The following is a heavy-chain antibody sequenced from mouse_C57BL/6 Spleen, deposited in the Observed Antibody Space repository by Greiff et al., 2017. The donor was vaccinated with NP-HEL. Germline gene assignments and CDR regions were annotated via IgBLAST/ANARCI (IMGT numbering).Heavy chain of an antibody. CDR3: ARSGDYWYFDV. J-gene: IGHJ1*03. CDR2: IYPGDGDT. Sequence: VQLQESGAELVKPGASVKISCKASGYAFSSYWMNWVKQRPGKGLEWIGQIYPGDGDTNYNGKFKGKATLTADKSSSTAYMQLSSLTSEDSAVYFCARSGDYWYFDVWGTGTTVTVSS. V-gene: IGHV1-80*01. D-gene: IGHD3-1*01. CDR1: GYAFSSYW.